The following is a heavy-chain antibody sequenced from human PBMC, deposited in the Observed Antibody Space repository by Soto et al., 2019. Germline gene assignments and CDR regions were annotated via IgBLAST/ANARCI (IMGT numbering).Heavy chain of an antibody. J-gene: IGHJ6*02. D-gene: IGHD3-3*01. CDR3: ARGTIFGVVQREYGMDV. Sequence: GASVKVSCKASGGTFSSYAISWVRQAPGQGLGWMGGIIPIFGTANYAQKFQGRVTITADESTSTAYMELSSLRSEDTAVYYCARGTIFGVVQREYGMDVWGQGTTVTVSS. CDR2: IIPIFGTA. CDR1: GGTFSSYA. V-gene: IGHV1-69*13.